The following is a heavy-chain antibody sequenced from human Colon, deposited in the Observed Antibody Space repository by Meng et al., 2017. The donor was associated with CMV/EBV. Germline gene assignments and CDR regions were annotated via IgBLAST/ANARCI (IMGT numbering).Heavy chain of an antibody. D-gene: IGHD2-2*02. Sequence: LSLTCVASGLSSYNILWVRQAPGKGLEWVSSISPTSTNIFYADSVRGRFSISRDNAKNSLYLQMNSLRAEDTAIYYCARLPYTKCFDYWGQGTLVTVSS. J-gene: IGHJ4*02. V-gene: IGHV3-21*01. CDR3: ARLPYTKCFDY. CDR1: GLSSYN. CDR2: ISPTSTNI.